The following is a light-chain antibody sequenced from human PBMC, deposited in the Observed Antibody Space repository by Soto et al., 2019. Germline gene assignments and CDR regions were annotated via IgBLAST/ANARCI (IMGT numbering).Light chain of an antibody. V-gene: IGLV3-21*02. CDR1: NIGINS. J-gene: IGLJ1*01. CDR3: QVWDSSSDHYV. Sequence: SYELTQPPSVSVAPGQTARLTCGGNNIGINSVHWYQQKPGQAPVLVVYDDSDRPSGIPERFSGSNSGNTATLTISRVEAGDEADYYCQVWDSSSDHYVFGTGTKLTVL. CDR2: DDS.